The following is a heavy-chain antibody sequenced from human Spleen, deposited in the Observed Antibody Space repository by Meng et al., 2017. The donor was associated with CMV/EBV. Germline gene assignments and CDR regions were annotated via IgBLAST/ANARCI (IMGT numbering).Heavy chain of an antibody. CDR1: GFTFSNAW. J-gene: IGHJ4*02. CDR3: ARDRGTQLELRPFSDY. Sequence: GESLKISCAASGFTFSNAWMSWVRQAPGKGLEWVGRIKSKTDGGTTDYAAPVKGRFTISRDDSKNTLYLQMNSLKTEDTAIYYCARDRGTQLELRPFSDYWGQGTLVTVSS. V-gene: IGHV3-15*01. D-gene: IGHD1-7*01. CDR2: IKSKTDGGTT.